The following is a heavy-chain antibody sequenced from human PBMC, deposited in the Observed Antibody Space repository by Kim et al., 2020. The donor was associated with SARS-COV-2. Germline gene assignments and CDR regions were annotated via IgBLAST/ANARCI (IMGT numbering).Heavy chain of an antibody. Sequence: SETLSLTCAVYGGSFSGYYWSWIRQPPGKGLEWIGEINHSGSTNYNPSLKSRVTISVDTSKNQFSLKLSSVTAADTAVYYCARGAQTFEDIVVVPAAMSRWFDPWGQGTLVTVSS. CDR1: GGSFSGYY. V-gene: IGHV4-34*01. CDR3: ARGAQTFEDIVVVPAAMSRWFDP. J-gene: IGHJ5*02. D-gene: IGHD2-2*01. CDR2: INHSGST.